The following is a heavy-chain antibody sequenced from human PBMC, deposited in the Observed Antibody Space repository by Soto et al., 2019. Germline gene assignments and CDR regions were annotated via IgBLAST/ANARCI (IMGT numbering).Heavy chain of an antibody. Sequence: GGSLRLSCAASGFTVSSNYMSWVRQAPGKGLEWVSAIGTAGDTYYPGSVKGRFTISRENAKNSLYLQMNSLRAEDTAVYYCASFRLGSIYWGQGTLVTVSS. D-gene: IGHD3-10*02. CDR1: GFTVSSNY. CDR3: ASFRLGSIY. CDR2: IGTAGDT. J-gene: IGHJ4*02. V-gene: IGHV3-13*01.